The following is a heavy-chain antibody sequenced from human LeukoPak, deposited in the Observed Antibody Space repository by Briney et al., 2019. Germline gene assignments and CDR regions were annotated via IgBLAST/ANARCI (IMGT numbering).Heavy chain of an antibody. CDR1: GYSFTSYW. J-gene: IGHJ3*02. V-gene: IGHV5-51*01. Sequence: GESLKISCKGSGYSFTSYWIGWMRQMPGKGLEWMGIIYPGDSDTRYSPSFQGQVTISADKSISTAYLQWSSLKASDTAMYYCARRNTAMVNAFDIWGQGTMVTVSS. CDR2: IYPGDSDT. D-gene: IGHD5-18*01. CDR3: ARRNTAMVNAFDI.